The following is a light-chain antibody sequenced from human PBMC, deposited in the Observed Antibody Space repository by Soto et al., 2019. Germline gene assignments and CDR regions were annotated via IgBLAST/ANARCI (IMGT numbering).Light chain of an antibody. CDR1: SSDVGGYNY. Sequence: QSVLTQPRSVSGSPGQSVTISCTGTSSDVGGYNYVSWYQQHPGKAPKLMIYAVSERPSGVPDRFSGSKSGNTSSLTISGLQAEDEADYYGGSYAGNSYVFGTGTKLTVL. J-gene: IGLJ1*01. V-gene: IGLV2-11*01. CDR3: GSYAGNSYV. CDR2: AVS.